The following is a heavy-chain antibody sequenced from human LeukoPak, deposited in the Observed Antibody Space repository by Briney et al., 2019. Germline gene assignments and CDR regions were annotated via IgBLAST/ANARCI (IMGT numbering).Heavy chain of an antibody. CDR2: ISYDGSNK. Sequence: GRSLRLSCAVSGFTFSSYAMHWVRQAPGKGLEWVAVISYDGSNKYYADSVKGRFTISRDNSKNTLYLQMNSLRAEDTAVYYCASQYSSSWTYYYGMDVWGQGTTVTVSS. D-gene: IGHD6-13*01. CDR3: ASQYSSSWTYYYGMDV. J-gene: IGHJ6*02. CDR1: GFTFSSYA. V-gene: IGHV3-30-3*01.